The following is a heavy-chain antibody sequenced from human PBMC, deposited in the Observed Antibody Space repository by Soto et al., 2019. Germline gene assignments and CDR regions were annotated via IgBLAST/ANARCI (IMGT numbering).Heavy chain of an antibody. V-gene: IGHV4-4*02. CDR2: IFHSGRT. CDR3: ARVDSGVSAYFDS. J-gene: IGHJ4*02. CDR1: GGSIGSTNW. Sequence: QVQLQESGPGLVKPSGTLSLTCDVSGGSIGSTNWWSWVRQSPGMGLEWIGEIFHSGRTYYNPSLKSRVTMSVDKSKNQFSLKLTSVTAADTAVYCARVDSGVSAYFDSWGQGTLVTVTS. D-gene: IGHD3-10*01.